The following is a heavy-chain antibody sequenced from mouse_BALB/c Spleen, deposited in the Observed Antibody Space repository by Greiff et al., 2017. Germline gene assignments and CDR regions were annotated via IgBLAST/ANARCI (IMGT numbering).Heavy chain of an antibody. J-gene: IGHJ4*01. V-gene: IGHV1-80*01. CDR1: GYAFSSYW. D-gene: IGHD2-4*01. CDR3: ARLYDYYYAMDY. CDR2: IYPGDGDT. Sequence: VKLVESGAELVRPGSSVKISCKASGYAFSSYWMNWVKQRPGQGLEWIGQIYPGDGDTNYNGKFKGKATLTADKSSSTAYMQLSSLTSEDSAVYFCARLYDYYYAMDYWGQGTSVTVSS.